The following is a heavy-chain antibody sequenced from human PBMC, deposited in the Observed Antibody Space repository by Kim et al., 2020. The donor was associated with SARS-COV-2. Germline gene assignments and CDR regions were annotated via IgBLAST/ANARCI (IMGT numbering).Heavy chain of an antibody. V-gene: IGHV4-39*07. D-gene: IGHD3-16*01. CDR2: IFYSGTP. J-gene: IGHJ4*02. CDR1: GGSITSSSFY. CDR3: ASTPPRFMITFGGVVNDY. Sequence: SETLSLTCTVSGGSITSSSFYWGWIRQPPGKGLEWIGTIFYSGTPYYNPSLKSRVTISVDTSKNQFSLNLSSVTAADTAVYYCASTPPRFMITFGGVVNDYWGQGTLVTVSS.